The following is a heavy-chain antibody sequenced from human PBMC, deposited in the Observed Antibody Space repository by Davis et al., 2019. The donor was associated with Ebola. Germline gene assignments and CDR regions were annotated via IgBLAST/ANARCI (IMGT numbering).Heavy chain of an antibody. CDR2: INHSGST. Sequence: ESLKISCAASGFTFSDYYMSWIRQPPGKGLEWIGEINHSGSTNYNPSLKSRVTISVDTSKNQFSLKLSSVTAADTAVYYCARGRYSGYDWYYWGQGTLVTVSS. CDR3: ARGRYSGYDWYY. V-gene: IGHV4-34*01. CDR1: GFTFSDYY. D-gene: IGHD5-12*01. J-gene: IGHJ4*02.